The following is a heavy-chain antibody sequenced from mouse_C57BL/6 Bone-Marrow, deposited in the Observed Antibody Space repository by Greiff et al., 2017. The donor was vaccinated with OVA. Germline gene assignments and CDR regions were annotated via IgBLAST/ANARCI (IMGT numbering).Heavy chain of an antibody. Sequence: QVQLQQPGAELVKPGASVKLSCKASGYTFTSYWMHWVKQRPGQGLAWIGMILPNSGSTNYNEKFKSKATLTVDKSSSAAYMQLSSLTSVDSAVYYCASSTAQATCYYAMDYWGQGTSVTVSS. J-gene: IGHJ4*01. V-gene: IGHV1-64*01. D-gene: IGHD3-2*02. CDR2: ILPNSGST. CDR1: GYTFTSYW. CDR3: ASSTAQATCYYAMDY.